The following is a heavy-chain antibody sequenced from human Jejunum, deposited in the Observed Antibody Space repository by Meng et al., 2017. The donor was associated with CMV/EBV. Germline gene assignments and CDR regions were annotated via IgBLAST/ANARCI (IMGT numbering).Heavy chain of an antibody. Sequence: TFSRYEMNWVRQAPGKGLEWVSYRSSDGRTVLYADSVKGRFTISRDNTKNSVYLQMKSLRAEDTAVYYCARELGARSPHYNWFDPWGQGTRVTVSS. D-gene: IGHD1-26*01. CDR1: TFSRYE. CDR2: RSSDGRTV. V-gene: IGHV3-48*03. J-gene: IGHJ5*02. CDR3: ARELGARSPHYNWFDP.